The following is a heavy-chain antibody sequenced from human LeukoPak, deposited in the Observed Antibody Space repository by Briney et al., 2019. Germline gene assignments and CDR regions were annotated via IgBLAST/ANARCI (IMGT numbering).Heavy chain of an antibody. CDR3: ARMEGYGYSPWFDP. D-gene: IGHD5-18*01. Sequence: PSETLSLTCTVSGFSLSSSNSYWGWIRQPPGKGLDWIGSIYYTGNTYYSPSLKSRVTISVDTSKNHFSLNLASVTATDTGVYYCARMEGYGYSPWFDPWGQGTLVTVSS. J-gene: IGHJ5*02. V-gene: IGHV4-39*02. CDR1: GFSLSSSNSY. CDR2: IYYTGNT.